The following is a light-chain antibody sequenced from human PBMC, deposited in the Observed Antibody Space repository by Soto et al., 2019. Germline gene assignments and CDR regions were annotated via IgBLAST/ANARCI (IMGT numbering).Light chain of an antibody. V-gene: IGLV2-14*01. Sequence: SVLAQPASVSGSPGQSIAISWTRPSTDVGAYTFVSWYQQHPGKAPKLMIYEVSNRPSGVSSRFSGSKSGNTASLTISGLQPEDEAHYYCSSFRSGSTLFGTGTKVTVL. CDR1: STDVGAYTF. CDR2: EVS. J-gene: IGLJ1*01. CDR3: SSFRSGSTL.